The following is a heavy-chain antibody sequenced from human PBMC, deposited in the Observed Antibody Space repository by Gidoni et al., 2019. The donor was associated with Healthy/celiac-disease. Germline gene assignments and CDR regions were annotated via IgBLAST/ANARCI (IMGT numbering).Heavy chain of an antibody. J-gene: IGHJ4*02. CDR3: AKEFVYCSGGSCFDY. D-gene: IGHD2-15*01. Sequence: EVHLVESGGGVVQPGGAVRLACASSGFTFDAYAMHWVRQAPGNGLEWVSLISGDGGSTYYADSVKGRFTISRDNSKNSLYLQMNSLRTEDTALYYCAKEFVYCSGGSCFDYWGQGTLVTVSS. V-gene: IGHV3-43*02. CDR1: GFTFDAYA. CDR2: ISGDGGST.